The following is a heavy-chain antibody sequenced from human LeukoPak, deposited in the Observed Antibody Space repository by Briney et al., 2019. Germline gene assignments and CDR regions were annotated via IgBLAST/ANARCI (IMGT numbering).Heavy chain of an antibody. CDR1: GFTFSSYW. J-gene: IGHJ4*02. V-gene: IGHV3-74*01. Sequence: GGSLRLSCAASGFTFSSYWMHWVRQAPGKGLVWVSRINSDGSSTSYADSVKGRFIISRDNAKNSLYLQMNSLRAEDTAMYYCARQRGYSGYEELDYWGQGTLVTVSS. D-gene: IGHD5-12*01. CDR2: INSDGSST. CDR3: ARQRGYSGYEELDY.